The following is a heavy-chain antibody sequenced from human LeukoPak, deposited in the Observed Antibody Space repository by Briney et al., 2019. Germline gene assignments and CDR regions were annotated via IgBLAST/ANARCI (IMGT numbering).Heavy chain of an antibody. J-gene: IGHJ3*02. CDR1: GYSFTSYW. D-gene: IGHD6-6*01. Sequence: GESLRISCKGSGYSFTSYWIGWVRQMPGKGLEWMGIIYPGDSDTRYSPSFQGQVTISADKSISTAYLQWSSLKASDTAMYYCARRPVGGSSSDVRAFDIWGQGTMVTVSS. CDR2: IYPGDSDT. V-gene: IGHV5-51*01. CDR3: ARRPVGGSSSDVRAFDI.